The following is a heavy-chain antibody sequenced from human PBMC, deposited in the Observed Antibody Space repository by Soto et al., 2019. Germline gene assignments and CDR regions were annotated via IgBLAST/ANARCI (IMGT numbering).Heavy chain of an antibody. CDR2: INHSGST. CDR3: ASPHSYSNYRGGMDV. D-gene: IGHD4-4*01. CDR1: GGSFSGYY. V-gene: IGHV4-34*01. Sequence: SETLSLTCAVYGGSFSGYYWSWIRQPPGKGLEWIGEINHSGSTNYNPSLRSRVTISVATSNTHFSLQLRSVTAPDTALYYCASPHSYSNYRGGMDVWGQGTTVTVSS. J-gene: IGHJ6*02.